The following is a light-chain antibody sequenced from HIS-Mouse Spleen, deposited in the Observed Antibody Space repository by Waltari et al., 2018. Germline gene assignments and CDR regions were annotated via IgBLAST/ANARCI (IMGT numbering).Light chain of an antibody. CDR3: QQYYSTPLT. CDR1: NNKNY. CDR2: WAS. J-gene: IGKJ4*01. V-gene: IGKV4-1*01. Sequence: DIVITQSPASLVASMGERANTNNKNYLAWYQQKPGQPPKLLIYWASTRESGVPDRFSGSGSGTDFTLTISSLQAEDVAVYYCQQYYSTPLTFGGGTKVEIK.